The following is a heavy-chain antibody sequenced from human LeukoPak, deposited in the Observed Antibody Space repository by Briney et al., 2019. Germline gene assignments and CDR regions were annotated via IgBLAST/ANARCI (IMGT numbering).Heavy chain of an antibody. CDR2: ISTYNGNT. V-gene: IGHV1-18*03. CDR1: GYIFTSYF. J-gene: IGHJ6*03. D-gene: IGHD3-10*01. Sequence: GASVKVSCKASGYIFTSYFLYWVRQAPGQGLEWIGWISTYNGNTNYAQKLQGRVTMTTDTSTSTAYMELRSLRSDDMAVYYCARDLHRVVVRGVPHYYYYMDVWGKGTTVTISS. CDR3: ARDLHRVVVRGVPHYYYYMDV.